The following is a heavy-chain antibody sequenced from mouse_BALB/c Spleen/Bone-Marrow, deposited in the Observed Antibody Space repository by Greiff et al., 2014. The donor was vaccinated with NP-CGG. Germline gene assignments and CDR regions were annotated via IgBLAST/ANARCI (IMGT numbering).Heavy chain of an antibody. D-gene: IGHD1-2*01. V-gene: IGHV4-1*02. CDR1: GFDFSRYW. J-gene: IGHJ1*01. CDR2: INPDSSTI. Sequence: EVMLVESGGGLVQPGGSLKLSCAASGFDFSRYWMTWVRQAPGKGLEWIGEINPDSSTINYTPTLKDKFIISRDNAKNTLYLQRSKVRSEDTALYDCARPGYYGYQDVWGAGTTVTVSA. CDR3: ARPGYYGYQDV.